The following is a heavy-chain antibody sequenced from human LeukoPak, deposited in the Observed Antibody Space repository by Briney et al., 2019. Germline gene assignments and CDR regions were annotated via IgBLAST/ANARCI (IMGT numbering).Heavy chain of an antibody. CDR3: AREMYYYDSSGYSHRGALDAFDI. D-gene: IGHD3-22*01. CDR2: ISAYNGNT. Sequence: ASVKVSCKASGYTFTSYGISWLRQAPGQGLEWMAWISAYNGNTNYAQKLQGRVTMTTDTSTSTAYMELRSLRSDDTAVYYCAREMYYYDSSGYSHRGALDAFDIWGQGTMVTVSS. CDR1: GYTFTSYG. J-gene: IGHJ3*02. V-gene: IGHV1-18*01.